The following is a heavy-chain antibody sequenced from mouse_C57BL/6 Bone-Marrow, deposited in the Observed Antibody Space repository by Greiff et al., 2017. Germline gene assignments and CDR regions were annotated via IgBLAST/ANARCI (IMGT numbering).Heavy chain of an antibody. D-gene: IGHD2-1*01. CDR2: IDPENGDT. CDR3: TTYYYGKRYFDY. J-gene: IGHJ2*01. CDR1: GFNIKDDY. Sequence: VQLQQSGAELVRPGASVKLSCTASGFNIKDDYMHWVKQRPEQGLEWIGWIDPENGDTEYASKIQGKATITADTSSNTAYLQLSSLTSEDTAVYYCTTYYYGKRYFDYWGQGTTLTVSS. V-gene: IGHV14-4*01.